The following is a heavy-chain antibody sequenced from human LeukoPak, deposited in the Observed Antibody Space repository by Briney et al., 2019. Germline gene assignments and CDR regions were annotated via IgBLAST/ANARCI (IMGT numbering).Heavy chain of an antibody. CDR3: AKDQRGEMSSTTSPGEDY. CDR2: ISGSGGST. J-gene: IGHJ4*02. CDR1: GFTFSSYA. V-gene: IGHV3-23*01. Sequence: GGSLRLSCAASGFTFSSYAMSWVRQALGKGLEWVSAISGSGGSTYYADSVKGRFTISRDNSKNTLYLQMNSLRAEDTAVYYCAKDQRGEMSSTTSPGEDYWGQGTLVTVSP. D-gene: IGHD2-2*01.